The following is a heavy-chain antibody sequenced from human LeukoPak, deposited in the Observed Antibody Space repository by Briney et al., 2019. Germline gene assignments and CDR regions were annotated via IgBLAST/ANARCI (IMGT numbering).Heavy chain of an antibody. CDR2: ISWNSGSI. Sequence: GGSLRLSCAASGFTFDDYAMQWVRQAPGKGLEWVSGISWNSGSIGYADSVKGRFTISRDDAKNSLYLQMNSLRAEDTALYYCARALMYYYDSSGYFDYWGQGTLVTVSS. CDR1: GFTFDDYA. CDR3: ARALMYYYDSSGYFDY. J-gene: IGHJ4*02. D-gene: IGHD3-22*01. V-gene: IGHV3-9*01.